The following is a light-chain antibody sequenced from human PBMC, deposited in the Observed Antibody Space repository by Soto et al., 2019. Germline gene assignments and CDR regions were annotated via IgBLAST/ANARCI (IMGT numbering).Light chain of an antibody. Sequence: QSALTQPASVSGSPGQSITISCTGTSSDVGSYNLVSWYQQHPGKAPKLIIYEVNKRPSGVSNRFSGSKSGSTASLTISGLRAEDEADYYCCSYASSTAFVFGGGTQLTVL. CDR3: CSYASSTAFV. J-gene: IGLJ3*02. V-gene: IGLV2-23*02. CDR1: SSDVGSYNL. CDR2: EVN.